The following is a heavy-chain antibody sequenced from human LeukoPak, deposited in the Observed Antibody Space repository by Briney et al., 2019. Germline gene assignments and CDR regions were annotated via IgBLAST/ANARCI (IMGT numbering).Heavy chain of an antibody. J-gene: IGHJ4*02. D-gene: IGHD4-17*01. CDR2: TIPDSGDT. V-gene: IGHV1-2*02. CDR1: GYTFTGYY. Sequence: ASVKVSCKASGYTFTGYYMHWVRQAPGQGLEWMGWTIPDSGDTNYAQKFQGRVTMTRDTSISTAYMELSGLRSDDTALYYCAKDYGAFCFDSWGQGTLVTVSS. CDR3: AKDYGAFCFDS.